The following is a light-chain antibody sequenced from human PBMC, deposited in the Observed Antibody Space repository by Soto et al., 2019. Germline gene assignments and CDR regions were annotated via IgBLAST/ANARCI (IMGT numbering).Light chain of an antibody. CDR2: DAS. J-gene: IGKJ4*01. CDR3: QHYNDWPLT. V-gene: IGKV3-15*01. Sequence: EIVMTQSPATLSVSPGERVTLSCRASQSIWNKLAWYQQKPGQTPRLLIFDASTRATGIPARFSGSGSETEFTLTISSLQSEDFAVYYCQHYNDWPLTFGGGPKVDIK. CDR1: QSIWNK.